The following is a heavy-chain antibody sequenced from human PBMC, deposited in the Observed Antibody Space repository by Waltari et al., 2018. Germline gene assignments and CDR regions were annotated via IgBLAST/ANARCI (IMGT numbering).Heavy chain of an antibody. Sequence: EVQLVESGGGLVQPGGSLRLSCAASGFTFSSYDMHWVPQATGKGLEWVSAIGTAGDTYYPGSVKGRFTISRENAKNSLYLQMNSLRAEDTAVYYCARDVGAVTRSNFDYWGQGTLVTVSS. D-gene: IGHD4-17*01. V-gene: IGHV3-13*01. J-gene: IGHJ4*02. CDR1: GFTFSSYD. CDR2: IGTAGDT. CDR3: ARDVGAVTRSNFDY.